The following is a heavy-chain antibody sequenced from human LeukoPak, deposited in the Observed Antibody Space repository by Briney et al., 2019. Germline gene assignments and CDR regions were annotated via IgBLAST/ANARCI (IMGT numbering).Heavy chain of an antibody. CDR1: GITFSSYW. CDR3: VIDPGDYNDF. V-gene: IGHV3-74*01. D-gene: IGHD2-8*02. CDR2: INTQGTYT. Sequence: GGSLRLSCAVSGITFSSYWMHWVRQDPGRGLLWVSRINTQGTYTNYADSVKGRFTISRDNAKNTLYLQMSSLRADDTAVYYCVIDPGDYNDFWGQGTLVSVSS. J-gene: IGHJ4*02.